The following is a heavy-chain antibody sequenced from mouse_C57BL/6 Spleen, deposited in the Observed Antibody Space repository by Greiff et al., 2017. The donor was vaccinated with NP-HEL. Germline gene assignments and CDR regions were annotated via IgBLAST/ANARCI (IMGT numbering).Heavy chain of an antibody. V-gene: IGHV5-17*01. J-gene: IGHJ3*01. CDR1: GFTFSDYG. Sequence: DVQLQESGGGLVKPGGSLKLSCAASGFTFSDYGMHWVRQAPEKGLEWVAYISSGSSTIYYADTVQCRFPLSRDNDKNNLFLQMTSLRSEDTAMYYCARAWLLSWLAYWGQGTLGTVSA. CDR3: ARAWLLSWLAY. D-gene: IGHD2-3*01. CDR2: ISSGSSTI.